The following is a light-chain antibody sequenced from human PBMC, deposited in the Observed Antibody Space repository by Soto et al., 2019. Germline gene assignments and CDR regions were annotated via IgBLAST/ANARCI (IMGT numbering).Light chain of an antibody. Sequence: DIQITQSPSNLSGSVGDRVTITCRTSQTISSWLAWYQQKPGKAPKLLIYKASTLKSGGPSRFSGSGAGTEFTLPISSLQPDDFATYYCQHYNSYPEAFGQGTKVDIK. J-gene: IGKJ1*01. CDR3: QHYNSYPEA. CDR1: QTISSW. CDR2: KAS. V-gene: IGKV1-5*03.